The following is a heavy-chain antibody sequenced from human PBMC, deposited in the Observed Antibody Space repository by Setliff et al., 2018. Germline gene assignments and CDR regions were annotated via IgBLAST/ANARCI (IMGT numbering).Heavy chain of an antibody. D-gene: IGHD1-26*01. CDR1: GYSISRGYY. J-gene: IGHJ5*02. Sequence: LSLTCTVSGYSISRGYYWGRIRQPPGKGLEWIGSIYHSGSTYYNPSLKSRVTISVDTSKNQFSLKLSSVTAADTAVYYCARDKPIIVGAPMDWFDPWGQGTLVTVSS. V-gene: IGHV4-38-2*02. CDR3: ARDKPIIVGAPMDWFDP. CDR2: IYHSGST.